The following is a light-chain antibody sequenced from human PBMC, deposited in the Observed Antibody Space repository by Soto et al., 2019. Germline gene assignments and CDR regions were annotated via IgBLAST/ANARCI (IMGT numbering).Light chain of an antibody. CDR3: SSYTSSSTLV. CDR2: DVS. V-gene: IGLV2-14*01. J-gene: IGLJ3*02. Sequence: QSVLTQPASVSGSPGQSITISCTGTISDVGSYNYVSWYQQHPGKAPKLMIYDVSSRPSGVSNRFSGSKSGNTASLTISGLQAEDEADYYCSSYTSSSTLVFGGGTKVTVL. CDR1: ISDVGSYNY.